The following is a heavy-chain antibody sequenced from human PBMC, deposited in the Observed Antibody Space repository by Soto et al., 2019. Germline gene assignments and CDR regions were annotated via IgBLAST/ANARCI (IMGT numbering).Heavy chain of an antibody. D-gene: IGHD6-13*01. CDR3: ARAPQTVAGAGIWY. Sequence: ASVKVSCKASGYTFTSYGISWVRQAPGQGLEWMGWISGYNGDTNYAQRLQGRVTMTTDTSTSTAYMELRSLRSDDTAVYYCARAPQTVAGAGIWYWGQGTLVTVSS. CDR2: ISGYNGDT. J-gene: IGHJ4*02. V-gene: IGHV1-18*04. CDR1: GYTFTSYG.